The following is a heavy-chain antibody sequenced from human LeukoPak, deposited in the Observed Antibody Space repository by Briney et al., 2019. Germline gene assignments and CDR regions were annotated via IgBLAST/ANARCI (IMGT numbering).Heavy chain of an antibody. J-gene: IGHJ4*02. CDR2: INQAGSEK. V-gene: IGHV3-7*01. CDR1: GFTFSGYW. CDR3: ARSVDY. Sequence: GGSLRLSCAASGFTFSGYWMGYFRKAPGKGLEWVANINQAGSEKYYVDSVKGRFTISRDNAKNSLFLQMNSLRAEDTAVYYCARSVDYWGQGTLVTVSS.